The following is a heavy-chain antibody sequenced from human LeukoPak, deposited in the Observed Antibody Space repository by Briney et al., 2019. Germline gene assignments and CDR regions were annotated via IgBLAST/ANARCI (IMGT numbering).Heavy chain of an antibody. CDR3: ARDTFDI. CDR1: GGSFSGYY. J-gene: IGHJ3*02. CDR2: INHSGST. V-gene: IGHV4-34*01. Sequence: SETLSLTCAVYGGSFSGYYWSWIRQPPGKGLEWIGEINHSGSTNYNPSLKSRVTISVDTSKNQFSLKLSSVTAADTAVYYCARDTFDIWGQGTMVTVSP.